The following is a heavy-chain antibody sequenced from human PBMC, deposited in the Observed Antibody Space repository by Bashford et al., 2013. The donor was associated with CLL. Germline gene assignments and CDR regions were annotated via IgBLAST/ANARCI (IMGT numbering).Heavy chain of an antibody. CDR3: ASDPRYSGSYFALDI. J-gene: IGHJ3*02. D-gene: IGHD1-26*01. Sequence: ASVKVSCKASGYTFIGQFMHWVRQAPGQGLEWMGYISPNNGGTNYAQKFQGRVTMTRDTSINTAYMELRSLRSDDTALYYCASDPRYSGSYFALDIWGQGTMVTVSS. CDR1: GYTFIGQF. CDR2: ISPNNGGT. V-gene: IGHV1-2*02.